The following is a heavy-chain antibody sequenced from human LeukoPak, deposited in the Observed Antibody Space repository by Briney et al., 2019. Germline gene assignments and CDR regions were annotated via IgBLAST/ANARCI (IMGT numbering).Heavy chain of an antibody. J-gene: IGHJ6*04. CDR3: AELGITMIGGV. D-gene: IGHD3-10*02. V-gene: IGHV3-48*01. CDR1: GFTFSSYD. Sequence: GGSLRLSCVASGFTFSSYDMTWVRQDPGGGLEWVSYISSSGITISYADSVKGRFTISRDNSKNTLYLQMNSLRAEDTAVYYCAELGITMIGGVWGKGTTVTISS. CDR2: ISSSGITI.